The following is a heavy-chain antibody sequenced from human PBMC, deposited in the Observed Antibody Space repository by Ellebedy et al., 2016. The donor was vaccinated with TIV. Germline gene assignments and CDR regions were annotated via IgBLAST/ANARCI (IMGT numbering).Heavy chain of an antibody. CDR2: ISAYNGNT. CDR3: AGLSRPQQLDAFDI. CDR1: GYTFTSYG. V-gene: IGHV1-18*01. Sequence: ASVKVSXXASGYTFTSYGISWVRQAPGQGLEWMGWISAYNGNTNYAQKLQGRVTMTTDTSTSTAYMELRSLRSDDTAVYYCAGLSRPQQLDAFDIWGQGTMVTVSS. D-gene: IGHD6-13*01. J-gene: IGHJ3*02.